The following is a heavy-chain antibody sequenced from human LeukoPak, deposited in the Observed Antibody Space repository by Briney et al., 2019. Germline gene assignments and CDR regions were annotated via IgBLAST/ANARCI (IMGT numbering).Heavy chain of an antibody. V-gene: IGHV3-30*02. CDR2: IRYDGSNK. CDR3: AKDHHCSSTSCPVGVDWFDP. J-gene: IGHJ5*02. Sequence: GGSLRLSCAASGFTFSSYGMHWVRQAPGKGLEWVAFIRYDGSNKYYADSVKGRFTISRDNSKNTLYLQMNSLRAEDTAVYYCAKDHHCSSTSCPVGVDWFDPWGQGTLVTVSS. CDR1: GFTFSSYG. D-gene: IGHD2-2*01.